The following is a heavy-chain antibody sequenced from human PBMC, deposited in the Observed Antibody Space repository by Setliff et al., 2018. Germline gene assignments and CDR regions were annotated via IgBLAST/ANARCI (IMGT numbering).Heavy chain of an antibody. J-gene: IGHJ4*02. Sequence: PSETLSLTCTVSGDSISRTSYQWGWVRQPPGKGLEWIGSIYYTGTAYYNPSLKSRVTISVDTSKNQFSLQVTSLAATDTALYFCARHEFVGGYYGSVTYRHFDYWGQGILVTVSS. CDR1: GDSISRTSYQ. D-gene: IGHD3-10*01. CDR3: ARHEFVGGYYGSVTYRHFDY. CDR2: IYYTGTA. V-gene: IGHV4-39*01.